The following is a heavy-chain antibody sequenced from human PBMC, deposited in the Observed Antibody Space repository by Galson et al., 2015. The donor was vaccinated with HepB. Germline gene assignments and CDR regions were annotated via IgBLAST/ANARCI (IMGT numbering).Heavy chain of an antibody. CDR1: GFTFSSYA. D-gene: IGHD2-2*01. CDR3: ARDQIPGRIVVVPAATLGDYYGMDV. J-gene: IGHJ6*02. Sequence: SLRLSCAASGFTFSSYAMHWVRQAPGKGLEYVSAISSNGGSTYYANSVKGRFTISRDNSKNTLYLQMGSLRAEDMAVYYCARDQIPGRIVVVPAATLGDYYGMDVWGQGTTVTVSS. V-gene: IGHV3-64*01. CDR2: ISSNGGST.